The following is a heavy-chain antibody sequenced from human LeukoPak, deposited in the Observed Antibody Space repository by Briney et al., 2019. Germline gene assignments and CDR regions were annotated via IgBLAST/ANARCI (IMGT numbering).Heavy chain of an antibody. J-gene: IGHJ3*02. CDR3: ARETISLDAFDI. V-gene: IGHV4-61*02. Sequence: SETLSLTCTVSGGSISSGSYYWSWIRQPAGKGLEWIGRIYTSGSTNYNPSLKSRVTISVDTSKNQFSLKLSSVTAADTAVYYCARETISLDAFDIWGQGTMVTVSS. CDR1: GGSISSGSYY. CDR2: IYTSGST. D-gene: IGHD3-3*01.